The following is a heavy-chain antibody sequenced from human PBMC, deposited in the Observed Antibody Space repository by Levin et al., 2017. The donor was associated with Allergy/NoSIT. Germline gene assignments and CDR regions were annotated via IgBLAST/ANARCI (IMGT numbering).Heavy chain of an antibody. CDR1: GYTFTGYY. Sequence: ASVKVSCKASGYTFTGYYMYWVRQAPGQGLEWMGWINPDTGVTKSAQKFQGRVTMTRDTSISTAYMELSRLTSDDTAVYFCARDGDSVMVDFDYWGQGTQVTVSS. D-gene: IGHD5-18*01. V-gene: IGHV1-2*02. CDR3: ARDGDSVMVDFDY. CDR2: INPDTGVT. J-gene: IGHJ4*02.